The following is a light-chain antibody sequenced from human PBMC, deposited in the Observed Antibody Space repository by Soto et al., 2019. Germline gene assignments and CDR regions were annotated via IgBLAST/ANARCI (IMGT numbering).Light chain of an antibody. V-gene: IGKV1-5*03. CDR1: QSIDFW. Sequence: DIQLTQSPSTLSASVGDIVTITCRASQSIDFWLAWYQQKPGKAPKLLIYKASTLESGGPSRFSGSGSGTEFTLTISSLQPDDFATYYCQQYNSNSFYSFGQGTKLEI. CDR3: QQYNSNSFYS. CDR2: KAS. J-gene: IGKJ2*01.